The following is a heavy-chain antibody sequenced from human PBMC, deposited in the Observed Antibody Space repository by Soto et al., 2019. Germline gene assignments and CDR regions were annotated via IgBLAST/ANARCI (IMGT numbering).Heavy chain of an antibody. D-gene: IGHD5-18*01. CDR3: ARQGGYSYGGWFDP. Sequence: SVKVSYKASGGTFSSYAISWVRQAPGQGLEWMGGIIPIFGTANYAQKFQGRVTITADESTSTAYMELSSLRSEDTAVYYSARQGGYSYGGWFDPWGQGTLVTVSS. CDR1: GGTFSSYA. V-gene: IGHV1-69*13. CDR2: IIPIFGTA. J-gene: IGHJ5*02.